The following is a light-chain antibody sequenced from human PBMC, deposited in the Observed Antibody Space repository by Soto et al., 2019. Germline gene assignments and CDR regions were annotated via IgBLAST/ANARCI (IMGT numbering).Light chain of an antibody. J-gene: IGKJ2*01. Sequence: EIVLTQSPGTLSLSPGERATLSCRASQSISSNYLAWYQQKPGQAPRLLIYVASSRATGIPDRFSGSGSGTDFTLTISRLEPEDFAVYYCQQYGSSPYTFGQGTKLEIK. V-gene: IGKV3-20*01. CDR2: VAS. CDR1: QSISSNY. CDR3: QQYGSSPYT.